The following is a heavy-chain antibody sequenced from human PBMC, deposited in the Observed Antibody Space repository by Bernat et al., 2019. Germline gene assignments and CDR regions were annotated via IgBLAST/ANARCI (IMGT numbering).Heavy chain of an antibody. CDR2: ISAYNGNT. V-gene: IGHV1-18*01. D-gene: IGHD3-22*01. J-gene: IGHJ4*02. Sequence: QVQLVQSGAEVKKPGASVKVSCKASGYTFTSYGISWVRQAPGQGLEWMGWISAYNGNTNYAQKLQGRVTMTTVTSTSTAYMELRSLRSDDTAVYYCARGGPNNHYYHSNTGEPFDYWGQGTLVTVSS. CDR3: ARGGPNNHYYHSNTGEPFDY. CDR1: GYTFTSYG.